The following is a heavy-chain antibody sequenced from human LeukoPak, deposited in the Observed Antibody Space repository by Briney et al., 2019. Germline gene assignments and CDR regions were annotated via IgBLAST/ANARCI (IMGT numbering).Heavy chain of an antibody. CDR2: IASSGTTI. Sequence: GGSLRLSCAASGFSFDTYEMNWVRQAPGKGLEGISYIASSGTTIYYADPVQGRFTISRDNARNSLYLQMYSLRVEDTAVYYCARGGWHYVFNYWGKGTLVTVSS. J-gene: IGHJ4*02. D-gene: IGHD6-19*01. V-gene: IGHV3-48*03. CDR3: ARGGWHYVFNY. CDR1: GFSFDTYE.